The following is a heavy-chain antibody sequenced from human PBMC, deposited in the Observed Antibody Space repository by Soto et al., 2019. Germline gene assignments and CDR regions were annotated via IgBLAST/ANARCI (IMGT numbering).Heavy chain of an antibody. J-gene: IGHJ6*02. Sequence: GESLKISCKGSGYSFTSYWIGWGRQLPGKGLEWMGIIYPGDSDTRYSPSFQGQVTISADKSISTAYLQWSSLKASDTAMYYCARRITIFGEVDQRDLLDVRGQGTTVLVSS. V-gene: IGHV5-51*01. D-gene: IGHD3-3*01. CDR1: GYSFTSYW. CDR3: ARRITIFGEVDQRDLLDV. CDR2: IYPGDSDT.